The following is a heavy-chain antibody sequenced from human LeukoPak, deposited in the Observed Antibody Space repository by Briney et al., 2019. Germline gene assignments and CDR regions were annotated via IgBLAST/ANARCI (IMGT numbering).Heavy chain of an antibody. Sequence: TSETLSLTCTVSGDSVTNDFFWGWVRQPPGKEPEWIGSFCLGRDTYYRPSLKSRVTRSVDTSKNQFSLNLNSVTAADTAVYYCARWASISREPGGFFDHWGQGTLVTVSS. J-gene: IGHJ4*02. D-gene: IGHD1-14*01. CDR1: GDSVTNDFF. V-gene: IGHV4-38-2*02. CDR2: FCLGRDT. CDR3: ARWASISREPGGFFDH.